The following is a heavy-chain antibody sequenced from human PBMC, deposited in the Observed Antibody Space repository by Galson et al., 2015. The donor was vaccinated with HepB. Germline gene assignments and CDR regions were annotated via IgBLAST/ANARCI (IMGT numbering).Heavy chain of an antibody. CDR2: INPSGDSA. D-gene: IGHD2-2*01. CDR3: ARYSSTMAFDY. Sequence: SLKVSCKASGYTSTSYYMFWVRQAPGQGLEWMGLINPSGDSATYSQKFQGTVTMTRDTSTSTVYMELSSLRSEDTAVYYCARYSSTMAFDYWGQGTLVTVSS. J-gene: IGHJ4*02. CDR1: GYTSTSYY. V-gene: IGHV1-46*01.